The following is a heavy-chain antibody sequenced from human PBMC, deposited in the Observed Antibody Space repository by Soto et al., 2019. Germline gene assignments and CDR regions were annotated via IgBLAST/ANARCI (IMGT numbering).Heavy chain of an antibody. J-gene: IGHJ3*02. CDR1: GYTITVYV. D-gene: IGHD4-17*01. Sequence: VKRYWKAAGYTITVYVISWGRQAPGQGLEWMGWISAYNGNTNYAQKLQGRVTMTTDTSTSTAYMELRSLRSDDTAVYYCARDQPSTDAFDIWGQGTMVTVSS. CDR3: ARDQPSTDAFDI. V-gene: IGHV1-18*01. CDR2: ISAYNGNT.